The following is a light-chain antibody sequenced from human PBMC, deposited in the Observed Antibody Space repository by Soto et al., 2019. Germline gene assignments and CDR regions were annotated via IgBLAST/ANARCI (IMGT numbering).Light chain of an antibody. V-gene: IGKV1-9*01. CDR1: QDISGY. J-gene: IGKJ4*01. Sequence: DIQLTQSPSLLSASVGNRVTITCRASQDISGYLAWYQQKPGKAPKLLISPTSTSQSGVPSRFSASDSETEFTLTSSSLQPEDFATYFCQQRKSPVTFGGGTKVE. CDR3: QQRKSPVT. CDR2: PTS.